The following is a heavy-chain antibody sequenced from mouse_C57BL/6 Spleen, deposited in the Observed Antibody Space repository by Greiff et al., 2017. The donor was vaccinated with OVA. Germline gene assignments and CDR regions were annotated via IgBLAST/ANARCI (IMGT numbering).Heavy chain of an antibody. CDR2: INPNNGGT. CDR3: AREGPRGDYAMDY. CDR1: GYTFTDYN. Sequence: VQLQQSGPELVKPGASVKMSCKASGYTFTDYNMHWVKQSHGKSLEWIGYINPNNGGTSYNQKFKGKATLTVNKSSSTAYMELRSLTSEDSAVYYCAREGPRGDYAMDYWGQGTSVTVSS. J-gene: IGHJ4*01. V-gene: IGHV1-22*01.